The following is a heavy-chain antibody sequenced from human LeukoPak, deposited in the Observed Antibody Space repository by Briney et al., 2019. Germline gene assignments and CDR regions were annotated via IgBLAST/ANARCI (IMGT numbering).Heavy chain of an antibody. V-gene: IGHV3-7*01. Sequence: GGSLRLPCAASGFTFSGFSMSWVRQSPTKGLEWVANIKQDGSERYYVDSAKGRFTISRDNAKNSLSLQMNNLRVEDTAVYYCARAGSHWHYVYWGQGTVVTVSS. CDR1: GFTFSGFS. CDR2: IKQDGSER. J-gene: IGHJ4*02. CDR3: ARAGSHWHYVY. D-gene: IGHD3-10*01.